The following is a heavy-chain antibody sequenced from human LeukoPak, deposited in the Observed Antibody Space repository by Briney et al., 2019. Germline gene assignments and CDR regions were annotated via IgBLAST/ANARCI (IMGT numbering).Heavy chain of an antibody. D-gene: IGHD4-17*01. V-gene: IGHV3-30*02. Sequence: PGGSLRLSCAASGFTFSRYAMHWVRQAPGKGLEWVTFIQYDGSNKYYADSVKGRFTISRDNSKNTLYLQMNSLRAEDTAVYYCARDRADYGDYNDYWGQGTLVTVSS. J-gene: IGHJ4*02. CDR3: ARDRADYGDYNDY. CDR2: IQYDGSNK. CDR1: GFTFSRYA.